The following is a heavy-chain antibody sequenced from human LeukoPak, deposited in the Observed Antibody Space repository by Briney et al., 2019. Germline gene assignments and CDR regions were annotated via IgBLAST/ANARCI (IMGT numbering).Heavy chain of an antibody. CDR1: GYTFTSYG. CDR2: ISAYNGNT. J-gene: IGHJ6*02. V-gene: IGHV1-18*01. D-gene: IGHD6-13*01. Sequence: GASVKVSCKTSGYTFTSYGISWVRQAPGQGLEWMGWISAYNGNTNYAQKLQGRVTMTTDTSTSTAYMELRSLRSDDTAVYYCARPGIAAAGTTYYGMDVWGQGTTVTVSS. CDR3: ARPGIAAAGTTYYGMDV.